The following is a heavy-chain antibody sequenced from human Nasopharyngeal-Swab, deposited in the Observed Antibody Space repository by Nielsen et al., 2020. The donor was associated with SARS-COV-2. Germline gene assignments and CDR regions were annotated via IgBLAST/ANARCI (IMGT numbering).Heavy chain of an antibody. D-gene: IGHD4-23*01. V-gene: IGHV4-59*01. Sequence: SETLSLTCTVSGGSISSYYWTWIRQSPGKGLEWIGYIYYSGSTNYNPSLKSRVTISVDTSKNQFSLKLSSVTAADTAVYYCARGPLTTVDPFDYWGQGTLVTVSS. CDR3: ARGPLTTVDPFDY. J-gene: IGHJ4*02. CDR2: IYYSGST. CDR1: GGSISSYY.